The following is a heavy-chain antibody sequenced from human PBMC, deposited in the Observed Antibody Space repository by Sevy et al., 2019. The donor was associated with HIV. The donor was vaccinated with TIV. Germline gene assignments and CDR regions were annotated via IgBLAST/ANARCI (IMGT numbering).Heavy chain of an antibody. CDR3: TTDPYSNYVSVNWFDP. D-gene: IGHD4-4*01. Sequence: GGSLRLSCAASGFTFSNAWMSWVRQAPGKGLEWVGRIKSKTDGGTTDYAAPVKGRFTISRDDSKNTLYLQMNSLKTEDTAVYYCTTDPYSNYVSVNWFDPWGQGTLVTVSS. CDR1: GFTFSNAW. V-gene: IGHV3-15*01. CDR2: IKSKTDGGTT. J-gene: IGHJ5*02.